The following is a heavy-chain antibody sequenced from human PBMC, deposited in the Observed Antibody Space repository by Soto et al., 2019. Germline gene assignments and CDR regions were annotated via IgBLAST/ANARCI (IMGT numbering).Heavy chain of an antibody. CDR3: ARAAGGYYDSSGYYRYYYYYGMDV. Sequence: SETLSLTCTVSGGSISSGDYYWSWSRQPPGKGLEWIGYIYYSGSTYYNPSLKSRVTISVDTSKNQFSLKLSSVTAADTAVYYCARAAGGYYDSSGYYRYYYYYGMDVWGQGTTVTVSS. CDR1: GGSISSGDYY. V-gene: IGHV4-30-4*01. J-gene: IGHJ6*02. CDR2: IYYSGST. D-gene: IGHD3-22*01.